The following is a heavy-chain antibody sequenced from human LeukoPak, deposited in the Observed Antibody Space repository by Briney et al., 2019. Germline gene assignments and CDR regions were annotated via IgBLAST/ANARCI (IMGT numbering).Heavy chain of an antibody. CDR1: GFTFSGYG. CDR3: ARDGTAVGINYDY. Sequence: PGGSLRLSCAASGFTFSGYGMHWVRQAPGKGLDWVAFIRYDGSNKYYADSVKGRFTISRDNSKNTLYLQMNSLRADDTAVYYCARDGTAVGINYDYWGQGTLVTVSS. D-gene: IGHD6-13*01. J-gene: IGHJ4*02. V-gene: IGHV3-30*02. CDR2: IRYDGSNK.